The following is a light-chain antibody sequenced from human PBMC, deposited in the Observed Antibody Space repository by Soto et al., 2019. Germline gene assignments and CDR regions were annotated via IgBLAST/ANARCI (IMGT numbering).Light chain of an antibody. CDR1: QNVYNN. CDR2: DAS. J-gene: IGKJ4*01. CDR3: QQCRNWPLT. V-gene: IGKV3-15*01. Sequence: EIVMTQSPATLSVSPGEGATLSCKASQNVYNNLAWYQQRPGQPPRLLIYDASTRANGISARFSGSGYGTEFTLTISSPQSEDFAVYFCQQCRNWPLTFGGGTKVEIK.